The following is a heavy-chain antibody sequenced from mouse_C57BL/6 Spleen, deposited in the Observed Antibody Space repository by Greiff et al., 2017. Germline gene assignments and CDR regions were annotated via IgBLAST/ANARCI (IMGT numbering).Heavy chain of an antibody. CDR1: GFTFSSYT. V-gene: IGHV5-9*01. CDR3: ARHLIYYDDSPFAY. J-gene: IGHJ3*01. CDR2: ISGGGGNT. D-gene: IGHD2-4*01. Sequence: EVKVEESGGGLVKPGGSLKLSCAASGFTFSSYTMSLVRQTPEKRLEWVATISGGGGNTYSPDSVKGRFTISRDNAKNILYLQMSSLRSEDTASYYCARHLIYYDDSPFAYWGQGTLVTVSA.